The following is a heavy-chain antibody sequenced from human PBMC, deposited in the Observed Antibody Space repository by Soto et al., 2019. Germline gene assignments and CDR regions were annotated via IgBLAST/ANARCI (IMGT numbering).Heavy chain of an antibody. CDR2: IYDGGTT. Sequence: SETLSLTCAVSGGSISSAAYCWSWIRQSPDKGLEWIGHIYDGGTTYSSPSLKGRVTISADTSETQFSLKLNSVSAADTAVYYCARGPSGDKVDYWGQGIQVTVSS. CDR1: GGSISSAAYC. J-gene: IGHJ4*02. V-gene: IGHV4-30-4*01. D-gene: IGHD7-27*01. CDR3: ARGPSGDKVDY.